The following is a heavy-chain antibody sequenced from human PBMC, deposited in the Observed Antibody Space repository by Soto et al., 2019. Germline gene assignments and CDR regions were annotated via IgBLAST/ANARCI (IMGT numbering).Heavy chain of an antibody. V-gene: IGHV1-69*04. CDR2: IIPILGIA. CDR1: GGTFSSYT. D-gene: IGHD5-12*01. CDR3: ARDPVATITLGY. Sequence: SVKVSCKASGGTFSSYTISWVRQAPGQGLEWMGRIIPILGIANYAQKFQGRVTITADKSTSTAYMELSSLRSEDTAVYYCARDPVATITLGYWGQGTLVTVPS. J-gene: IGHJ4*02.